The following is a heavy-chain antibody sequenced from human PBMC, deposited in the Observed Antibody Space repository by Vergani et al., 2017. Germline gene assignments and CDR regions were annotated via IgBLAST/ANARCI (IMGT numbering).Heavy chain of an antibody. J-gene: IGHJ3*02. CDR3: ARDYDAFDI. V-gene: IGHV4-59*01. CDR2: IYYSGST. Sequence: QVQLPESGPGLVKPSETLSLTCTVSGGSISSYYWSWIRQPPGKGLEWIGYIYYSGSTNYNPSLKSRVTISVDTSKNQFSLKLSSVTAADTAVYYCARDYDAFDIWGQGTMVTVSS. CDR1: GGSISSYY.